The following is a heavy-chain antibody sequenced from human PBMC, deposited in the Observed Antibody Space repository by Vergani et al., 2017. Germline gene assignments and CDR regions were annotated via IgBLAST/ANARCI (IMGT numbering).Heavy chain of an antibody. CDR2: IYYSGST. D-gene: IGHD6-13*01. J-gene: IGHJ6*03. CDR3: ARHKEQLVPGNYYYYYYMDV. Sequence: QLQLQESGPGLVKPSGTLSLTCTVSGGSIRSTFYYWGWIRQPPGKGLEWIGTIYYSGSTYYNPSLKSRVTISVDTSKNQFSLKLNSVTAADTAVYYCARHKEQLVPGNYYYYYYMDVWGKGTTVTVSS. CDR1: GGSIRSTFYY. V-gene: IGHV4-39*01.